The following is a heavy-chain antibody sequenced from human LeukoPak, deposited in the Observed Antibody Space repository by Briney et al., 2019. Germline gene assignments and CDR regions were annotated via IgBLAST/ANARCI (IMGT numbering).Heavy chain of an antibody. CDR1: GYTFTSYA. Sequence: ASVNVSCKASGYTFTSYAMHWVRQAPGQRLEWMGWINAGNDNTKYSQKFQGRVTITRDTSASTAYMELSSLRSEDTAVYYCARVATDAFDIWGQGTMVTVSS. V-gene: IGHV1-3*01. J-gene: IGHJ3*02. CDR2: INAGNDNT. CDR3: ARVATDAFDI.